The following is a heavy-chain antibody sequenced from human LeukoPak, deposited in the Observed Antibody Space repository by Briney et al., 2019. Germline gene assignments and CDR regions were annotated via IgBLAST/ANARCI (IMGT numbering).Heavy chain of an antibody. CDR1: GGSISSGDYY. Sequence: SETLSLTCTVSGGSISSGDYYWSWIRQPPGKGLEWIGYIYYSGSTYYNPSLKSRVTISVDTSKNQFSLKLSSVTAADTAVYYCARTHDYGDLEGVHFDYWGQGTLVTVS. V-gene: IGHV4-30-4*01. J-gene: IGHJ4*02. D-gene: IGHD4-17*01. CDR3: ARTHDYGDLEGVHFDY. CDR2: IYYSGST.